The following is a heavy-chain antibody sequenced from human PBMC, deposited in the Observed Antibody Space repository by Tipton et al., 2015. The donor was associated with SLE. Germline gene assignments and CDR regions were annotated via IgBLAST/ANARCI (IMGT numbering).Heavy chain of an antibody. J-gene: IGHJ2*01. CDR3: ARDRYCGGGSCFDWFFDL. CDR2: IYYSGST. D-gene: IGHD2-15*01. CDR1: GGSINNYY. V-gene: IGHV4-59*01. Sequence: TLSLTCTVSGGSINNYYWSWIRQPPGKGLEWIGYIYYSGSTNYNPSLKSRVTISVDTSKNQFSLKLSSVTAADTAVYYCARDRYCGGGSCFDWFFDLWGRGTLVTVSS.